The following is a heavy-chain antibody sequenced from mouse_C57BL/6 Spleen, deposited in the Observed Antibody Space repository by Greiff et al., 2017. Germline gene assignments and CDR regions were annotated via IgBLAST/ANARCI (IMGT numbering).Heavy chain of an antibody. D-gene: IGHD1-1*01. CDR3: ARSSTTVVARESFDY. Sequence: EVMLVESGGGLVQPGGSLSLSCAASGFTFTDYYMSWVRQPPGKALEWLGFIRNKANGYTTEYSASVKGRFTISRDNSQSILYLQMNALRAEDSATYYCARSSTTVVARESFDYWGQGTTLTVSS. V-gene: IGHV7-3*01. CDR2: IRNKANGYTT. CDR1: GFTFTDYY. J-gene: IGHJ2*01.